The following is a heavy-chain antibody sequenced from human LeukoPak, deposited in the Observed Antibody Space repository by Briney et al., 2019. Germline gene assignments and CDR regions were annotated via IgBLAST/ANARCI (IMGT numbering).Heavy chain of an antibody. D-gene: IGHD1-26*01. CDR3: ARDSGSGNNDY. V-gene: IGHV1-3*01. CDR1: GYSFTSSW. CDR2: ISAGNGNT. Sequence: GESLQISCQASGYSFTSSWIGWARQAPGQRLEWMGWISAGNGNTKYSQNFQGRVTFISNTSATTAFMELSSLRSEDAAVYYCARDSGSGNNDYWGQGTLVTVSS. J-gene: IGHJ4*02.